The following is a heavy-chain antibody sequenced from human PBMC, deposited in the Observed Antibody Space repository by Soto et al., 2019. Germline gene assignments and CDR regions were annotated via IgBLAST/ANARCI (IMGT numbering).Heavy chain of an antibody. CDR3: ARGAYCSSNSCYSLGYYGVYV. CDR1: GFSFSSYA. V-gene: IGHV3-30-3*01. D-gene: IGHD2-2*01. Sequence: QVQLVESGGGVVQPGTSLSLSCEASGFSFSSYAMHWVRQAPGKGLEWVAITWFDGTNKYYVASVKGRFTISRDNAKRTLFLQMSSRRSEDTAVYYRARGAYCSSNSCYSLGYYGVYVWGQGTTVTVSS. CDR2: TWFDGTNK. J-gene: IGHJ6*02.